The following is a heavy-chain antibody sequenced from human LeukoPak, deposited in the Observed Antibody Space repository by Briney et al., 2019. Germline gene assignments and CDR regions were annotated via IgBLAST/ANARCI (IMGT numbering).Heavy chain of an antibody. V-gene: IGHV3-73*01. J-gene: IGHJ4*02. CDR2: IRSKANSYAT. Sequence: GGSLRLSCAVSGFTFSGSTMHWVRQASGKGLEWVGLIRSKANSYATAYAASVKGRSTISRDDSKNTAYLQMNSLKPDDTAVYYCTPGGAISDYWGQGTLVTVSS. D-gene: IGHD2-2*02. CDR3: TPGGAISDY. CDR1: GFTFSGST.